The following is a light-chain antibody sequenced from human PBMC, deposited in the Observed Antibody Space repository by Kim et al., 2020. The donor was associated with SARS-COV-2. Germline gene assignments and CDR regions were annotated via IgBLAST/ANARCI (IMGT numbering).Light chain of an antibody. CDR2: SAS. V-gene: IGKV3-15*01. J-gene: IGKJ4*01. CDR3: QQHNNWPLT. Sequence: EVVMTQSPVTLSVSPGERATLSCTASQSIANNLAWYQQRPGQPPRLLIYSASTRATGVPARFSGSGSGTVFTLTISSLQSEDFAVYSCQQHNNWPLTFGGGTKVDIK. CDR1: QSIANN.